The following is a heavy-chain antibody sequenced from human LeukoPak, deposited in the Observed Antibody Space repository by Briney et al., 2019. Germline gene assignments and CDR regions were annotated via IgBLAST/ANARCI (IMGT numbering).Heavy chain of an antibody. D-gene: IGHD1-26*01. CDR3: ARQGGWGADAFDI. V-gene: IGHV5-51*01. CDR1: GYSFTSYW. Sequence: GESLKISYKGSGYSFTSYWIGWVRQMPGKGLEGMGIIYPGDSDTRYSPSFQGQVTISADKPISTAYLQWSSLKASDTAMYYCARQGGWGADAFDIWGQGTMVTVSS. J-gene: IGHJ3*02. CDR2: IYPGDSDT.